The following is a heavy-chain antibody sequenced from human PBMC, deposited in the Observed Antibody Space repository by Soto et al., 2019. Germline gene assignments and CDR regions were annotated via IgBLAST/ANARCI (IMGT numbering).Heavy chain of an antibody. Sequence: QVQLQQWGAGLLKPSETLSLTCAVYGGSFSGYYWSWIRQPPGKGLEWIGEINHSGGTNYNPSLKSRVTISVDTSTNKFSLKLSSVTAADTAVYYCARSKSHLWSHRVAWFDPWGQGTLVTVSS. J-gene: IGHJ5*02. V-gene: IGHV4-34*01. CDR1: GGSFSGYY. CDR2: INHSGGT. D-gene: IGHD3-16*02. CDR3: ARSKSHLWSHRVAWFDP.